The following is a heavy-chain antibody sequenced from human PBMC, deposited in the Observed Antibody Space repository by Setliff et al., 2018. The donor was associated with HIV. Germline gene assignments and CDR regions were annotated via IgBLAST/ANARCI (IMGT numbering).Heavy chain of an antibody. D-gene: IGHD3-10*01. J-gene: IGHJ6*03. CDR2: IWYDGSNT. CDR1: GFTFSSYA. V-gene: IGHV3-33*08. CDR3: TRYGSGRSAGNNYYYNYMDV. Sequence: GGSLRLSCAASGFTFSSYAMHWVRQAPGKGLEWVAVIWYDGSNTHYADSVKGRFTISRDNSRNTLYLYMSSLRPEDTAVYYCTRYGSGRSAGNNYYYNYMDVWGKGTTVTVSS.